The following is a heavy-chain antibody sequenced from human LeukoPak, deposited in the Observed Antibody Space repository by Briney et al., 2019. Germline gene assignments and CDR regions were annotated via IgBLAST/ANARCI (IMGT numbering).Heavy chain of an antibody. D-gene: IGHD6-13*01. J-gene: IGHJ4*02. Sequence: SETLSLTCTVSGDSISSYYWSWIRQPPGKGLEWIGYIYYSGTTYYNPSLKSRVTISMDTSKNQFSLKLSSVTAADTAVYYCARAEQQLVEFDYWGQGTLVTVSS. CDR2: IYYSGTT. CDR3: ARAEQQLVEFDY. CDR1: GDSISSYY. V-gene: IGHV4-59*08.